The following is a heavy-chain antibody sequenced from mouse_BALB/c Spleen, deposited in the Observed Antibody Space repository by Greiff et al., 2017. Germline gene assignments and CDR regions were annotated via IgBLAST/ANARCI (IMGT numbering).Heavy chain of an antibody. CDR2: ISYDGSN. CDR3: ARERYYDYDGSWFAY. J-gene: IGHJ3*01. V-gene: IGHV3-6*02. CDR1: GYSITSGYY. D-gene: IGHD2-4*01. Sequence: EVQLQESGPGLVKPSQSLSLTCSVTGYSITSGYYWNWIRQFPGNKLEWMGYISYDGSNNYNPSLKNRISITRDTSKNQFFLKLNSVTTEDTATYYCARERYYDYDGSWFAYWGQGTLVTVSA.